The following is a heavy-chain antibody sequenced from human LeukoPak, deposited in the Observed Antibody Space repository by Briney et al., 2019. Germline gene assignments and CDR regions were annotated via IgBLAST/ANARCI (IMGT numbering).Heavy chain of an antibody. CDR1: GFTFSSYW. CDR3: AREFPFSSDIGAFDY. Sequence: PGGSLRLSCAASGFTFSSYWMSWVRQAPGKGLEWVANIKQDGSEKYYVDSVKGRFTISRDNAKNSLYLQMNSLRAEDTAVYYCAREFPFSSDIGAFDYWGQGTLVTVSS. CDR2: IKQDGSEK. J-gene: IGHJ4*02. V-gene: IGHV3-7*01. D-gene: IGHD6-19*01.